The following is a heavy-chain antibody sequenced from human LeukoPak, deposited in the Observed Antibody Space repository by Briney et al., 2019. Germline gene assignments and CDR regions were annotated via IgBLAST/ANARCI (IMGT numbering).Heavy chain of an antibody. J-gene: IGHJ4*02. CDR1: GGSFSGYY. V-gene: IGHV4-34*01. Sequence: SETLSLTCAVYGGSFSGYYWSWSRQPPGKGLEWIGEINHSGSTNYNPSLKSRVTISVDTSKNQFSLKLSSVTAADTAVYYCARGRQWLLDYWGQGTLVTVSS. D-gene: IGHD6-19*01. CDR2: INHSGST. CDR3: ARGRQWLLDY.